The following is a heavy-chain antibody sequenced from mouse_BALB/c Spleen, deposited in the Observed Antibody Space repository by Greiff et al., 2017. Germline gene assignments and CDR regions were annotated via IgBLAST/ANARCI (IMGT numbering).Heavy chain of an antibody. J-gene: IGHJ4*01. CDR3: ARHSDGYYAMDY. CDR2: INSNGGST. D-gene: IGHD2-3*01. V-gene: IGHV5-6-2*01. Sequence: EVHLVESGGGLVKLGGSLKLSCAASGFTFSSYYMSWVRQTPEKRLELVAAINSNGGSTYYPDTVKGRFTISRDNAKNTLYLQMSSLKSEDTALYYCARHSDGYYAMDYWGQGTSVTVSS. CDR1: GFTFSSYY.